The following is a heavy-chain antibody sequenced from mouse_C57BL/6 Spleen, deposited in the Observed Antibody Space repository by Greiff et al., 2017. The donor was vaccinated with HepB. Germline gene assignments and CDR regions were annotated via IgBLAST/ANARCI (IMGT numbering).Heavy chain of an antibody. Sequence: EVHLVESGEGLVKPGGSLKLSCAASGFTFSSYAMSWVRQTPEKRLEWVAYISSGGDYIYYADTVKGRFTISRDNARNTLYLQMSSLKSEDTAMYYCTRESSSSPAMDYWGQGTSVTVSS. CDR1: GFTFSSYA. D-gene: IGHD1-3*01. CDR2: ISSGGDYI. V-gene: IGHV5-9-1*02. J-gene: IGHJ4*01. CDR3: TRESSSSPAMDY.